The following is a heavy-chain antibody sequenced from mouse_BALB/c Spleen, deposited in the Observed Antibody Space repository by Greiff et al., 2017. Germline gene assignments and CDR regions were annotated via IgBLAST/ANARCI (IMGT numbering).Heavy chain of an antibody. CDR1: GYSFTGYY. Sequence: VQLQQSGPELVKPGASVKISCKASGYSFTGYYMHWVKQSHVKSLEWIGRINPYNGATSYNQNFKDKASLTVDKSSSTAYMELHSLTSEDSAVYYCANYGNYFDYWGQGTTLTVSS. D-gene: IGHD2-1*01. J-gene: IGHJ2*01. CDR3: ANYGNYFDY. V-gene: IGHV1-31*01. CDR2: INPYNGAT.